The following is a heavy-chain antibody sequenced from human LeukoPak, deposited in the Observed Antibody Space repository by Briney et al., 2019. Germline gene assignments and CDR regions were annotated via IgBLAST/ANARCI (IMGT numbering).Heavy chain of an antibody. CDR3: ARYRCDSSGCYRAYDY. V-gene: IGHV3-23*01. Sequence: GSLRLSCAASGFSFSDYAMTWVRQAPGKGLEWVSAIGSDGGATSYAVSVKGRFTISRDNSKNTLYLQMNSLRAEDTAVYYCARYRCDSSGCYRAYDYWGQGSPVTVSS. D-gene: IGHD2-2*02. J-gene: IGHJ4*02. CDR1: GFSFSDYA. CDR2: IGSDGGAT.